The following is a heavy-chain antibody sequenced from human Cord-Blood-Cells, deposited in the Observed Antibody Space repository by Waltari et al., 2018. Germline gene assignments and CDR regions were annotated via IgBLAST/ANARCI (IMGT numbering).Heavy chain of an antibody. CDR2: IKHDGSEK. J-gene: IGHJ3*02. D-gene: IGHD2-21*01. Sequence: EVQLVESGGGLVQPGGPLRLSCAASGFTFSSYWMSWVRQAPGEGLEGVANIKHDGSEKYEVDSVKGRVTISRDNAKNSLYLQMNSLRAEDTAVYYCARGLAGDDAFDIWGQGTMVTVSS. CDR1: GFTFSSYW. V-gene: IGHV3-7*01. CDR3: ARGLAGDDAFDI.